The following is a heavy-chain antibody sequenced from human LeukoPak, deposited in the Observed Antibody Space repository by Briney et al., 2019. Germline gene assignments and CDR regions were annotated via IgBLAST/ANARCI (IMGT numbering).Heavy chain of an antibody. Sequence: SETLSLTCTVSGGSISSSTYYWAWIRQTPGKGLVWIGSIYYSGSTYYNPSLKSRVIISVDTSKNQFSLKLSSVTAADTALYYCARRDGSGYYYFDDWGQGTLVTVS. CDR1: GGSISSSTYY. D-gene: IGHD5-12*01. J-gene: IGHJ4*02. CDR2: IYYSGST. CDR3: ARRDGSGYYYFDD. V-gene: IGHV4-39*01.